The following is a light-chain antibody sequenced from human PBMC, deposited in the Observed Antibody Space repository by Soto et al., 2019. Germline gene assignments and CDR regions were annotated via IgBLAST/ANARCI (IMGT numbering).Light chain of an antibody. CDR3: SSYTSSSSRV. CDR1: SSDVGGYIY. J-gene: IGLJ1*01. CDR2: EVS. V-gene: IGLV2-14*01. Sequence: QSVLAQPASVSGYPGQAITISCTGTSSDVGGYIYVSWYQQHPGKAPKLMIYEVSNRPSGVSNRFSGSKSGNTASLTISGXQAEDETDYYCSSYTSSSSRVFGTGTKVTVL.